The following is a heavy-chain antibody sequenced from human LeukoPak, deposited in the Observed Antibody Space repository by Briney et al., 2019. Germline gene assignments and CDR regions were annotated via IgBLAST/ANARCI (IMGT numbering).Heavy chain of an antibody. Sequence: GGSLRLSCAAFGFTFSSYSLSWVRQAPGKGLEWVAKIKKDGSEKDYVDSVKGRFTISRDNDKGSLYLQLNSLRVEDTAIYYCARGFQSGGSPVWGQGTLVTVSS. J-gene: IGHJ4*02. D-gene: IGHD2-15*01. CDR1: GFTFSSYS. V-gene: IGHV3-7*01. CDR3: ARGFQSGGSPV. CDR2: IKKDGSEK.